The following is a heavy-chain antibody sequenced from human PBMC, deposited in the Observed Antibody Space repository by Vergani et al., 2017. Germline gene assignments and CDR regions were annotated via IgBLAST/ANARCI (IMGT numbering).Heavy chain of an antibody. CDR2: IKQDGSEK. CDR1: GFTFSSYW. J-gene: IGHJ4*02. V-gene: IGHV3-7*01. CDR3: ARDDREVSGDY. Sequence: EVQLVESGGGLVQPGGSLRLSCAASGFTFSSYWMSWVRQAPGKGLEWVANIKQDGSEKYYVDSVKGRFTISGDNAKNSLYLQMSSLRAEDTAVYYCARDDREVSGDYWGQGTLVTVSS. D-gene: IGHD3-10*01.